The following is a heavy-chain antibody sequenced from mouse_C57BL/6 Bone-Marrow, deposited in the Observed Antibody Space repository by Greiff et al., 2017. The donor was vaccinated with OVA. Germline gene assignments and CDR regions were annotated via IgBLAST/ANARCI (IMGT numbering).Heavy chain of an antibody. CDR1: GFNIKDYY. Sequence: EVKLQESGAELVRPGASVKLSCTASGFNIKDYYMHWVKQRPEQGLEWIGRIDPEDGDPEYAPKFQGKATINADTSSYTAYLQLSSLTSEDTAVYYCTLCYSHVWGTGTTVPVSS. J-gene: IGHJ1*03. V-gene: IGHV14-1*01. CDR2: IDPEDGDP. CDR3: TLCYSHV.